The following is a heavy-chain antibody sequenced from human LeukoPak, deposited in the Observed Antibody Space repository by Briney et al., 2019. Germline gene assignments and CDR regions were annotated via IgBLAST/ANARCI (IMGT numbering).Heavy chain of an antibody. Sequence: GGSLRLSCAASGFTVSSNYMSWVRQAPGKGLEWVSVIYSGGSTYYADSLKGRFTISRDNAKNSLCLQMNSLRAEDTAVYYCARGYYNFWSGYRAEYYFDYWGQGTLVTVSS. CDR2: IYSGGST. CDR1: GFTVSSNY. V-gene: IGHV3-66*01. CDR3: ARGYYNFWSGYRAEYYFDY. J-gene: IGHJ4*02. D-gene: IGHD3-3*01.